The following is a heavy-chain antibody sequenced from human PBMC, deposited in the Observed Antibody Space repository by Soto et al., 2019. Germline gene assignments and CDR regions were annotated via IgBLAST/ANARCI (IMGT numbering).Heavy chain of an antibody. V-gene: IGHV4-30-4*01. D-gene: IGHD1-26*01. CDR1: GGSISSGDYY. Sequence: QVQLQESGPGLVKPSQTLSLTCTVSGGSISSGDYYWTWIRQPPGKGLEWIAYIHNTGSPYYNLSLKSRLTLSLDTSKNQFSLRLSSVTAADTAVYYCARSRHSGSYFFDYWGQGILVTVSS. CDR2: IHNTGSP. J-gene: IGHJ4*02. CDR3: ARSRHSGSYFFDY.